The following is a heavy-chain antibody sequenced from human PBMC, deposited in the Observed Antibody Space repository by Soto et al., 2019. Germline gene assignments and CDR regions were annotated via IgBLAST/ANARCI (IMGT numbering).Heavy chain of an antibody. CDR1: GGSVNSAY. D-gene: IGHD6-6*01. V-gene: IGHV4-31*03. CDR2: IYHTGRT. Sequence: QVQLQEMGPGLVYPSQTLTITCTVSGGSVNSAYWSWIRQVPGKGLEWMGNIYHTGRTFYNPSIMSRIAISIDTSKPLFSLRMRSVTAADTAVYYCARTHAYNSSFLDSWGQGTVVTVSS. CDR3: ARTHAYNSSFLDS. J-gene: IGHJ4*02.